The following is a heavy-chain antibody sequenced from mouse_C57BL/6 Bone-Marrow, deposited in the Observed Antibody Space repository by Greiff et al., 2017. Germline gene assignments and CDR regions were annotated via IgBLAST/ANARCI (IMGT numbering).Heavy chain of an antibody. V-gene: IGHV1-50*01. CDR3: ARPYYGNYGYFDV. D-gene: IGHD2-10*01. CDR2: IDPSDSYT. Sequence: VQLQQPGAELVKPGASVKLSCKASGYTFTSYWMQWVKQRPGQGLEWIGEIDPSDSYTNYNQKFKGRATLTVDTTSSTAYMKLSSLTSEDSAVCYCARPYYGNYGYFDVGGTGTTVTVSS. CDR1: GYTFTSYW. J-gene: IGHJ1*03.